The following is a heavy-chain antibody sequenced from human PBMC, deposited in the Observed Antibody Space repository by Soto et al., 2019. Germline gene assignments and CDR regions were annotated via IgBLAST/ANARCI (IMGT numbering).Heavy chain of an antibody. V-gene: IGHV4-61*01. CDR3: ARDKITGLFDY. Sequence: PSETLSLTCTVSGGSVRSGSYYWSWIRQPPGKGLEWIGYIYYSGSTNYNPSLKSRVTISVDTSKNQFSLKLSSVTAADTAVYYCARDKITGLFDYWGQGTLVTVSS. J-gene: IGHJ4*02. D-gene: IGHD2-8*02. CDR1: GGSVRSGSYY. CDR2: IYYSGST.